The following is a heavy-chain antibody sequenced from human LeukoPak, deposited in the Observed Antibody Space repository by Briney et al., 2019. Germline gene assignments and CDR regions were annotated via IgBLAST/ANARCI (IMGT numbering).Heavy chain of an antibody. J-gene: IGHJ5*02. CDR1: GYTSTSSG. CDR3: ASYIQT. D-gene: IGHD5-18*01. CDR2: ISAYNGNT. V-gene: IGHV1-18*01. Sequence: GASLKVSCEASGYTSTSSGISSVRHGPGQGLEWMGWISAYNGNTNYAQKLQARVTMTTDTSTSTAYMELRSLRSDDTAVYYCASYIQTWGQGTLVTVSS.